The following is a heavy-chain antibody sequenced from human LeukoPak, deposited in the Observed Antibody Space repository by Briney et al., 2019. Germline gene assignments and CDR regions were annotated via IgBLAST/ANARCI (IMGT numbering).Heavy chain of an antibody. CDR1: GFTFSGYY. V-gene: IGHV4-34*01. Sequence: PGGSLRLSCAASGFTFSGYYWSWIRQPPGKGLEWIGEINHSGSTNYNPSLKSRVTISVDTSKNQFSLKLSSVTAADTAVYYCARGLRAAYYYYYYMDVWGKGTTVTVSS. CDR2: INHSGST. D-gene: IGHD6-13*01. CDR3: ARGLRAAYYYYYYMDV. J-gene: IGHJ6*03.